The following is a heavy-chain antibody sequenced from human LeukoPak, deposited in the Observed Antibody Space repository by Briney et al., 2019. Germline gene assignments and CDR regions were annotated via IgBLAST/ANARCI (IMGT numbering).Heavy chain of an antibody. CDR1: GLSVISTY. D-gene: IGHD2-15*01. J-gene: IGHJ4*02. CDR3: VGEDKY. V-gene: IGHV3-53*01. CDR2: IYSGGGT. Sequence: HPGGSLRLSCAASGLSVISTYMTWVRQAPGKGLEWVSVIYSGGGTNYADSLKGRFSISRDNSKNTLYLQMNSLRAEDTAVYYRVGEDKYWGQGTLVTVSS.